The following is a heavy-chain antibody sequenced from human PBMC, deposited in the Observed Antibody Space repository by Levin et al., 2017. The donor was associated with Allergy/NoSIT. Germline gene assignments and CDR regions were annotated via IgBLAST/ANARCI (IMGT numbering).Heavy chain of an antibody. J-gene: IGHJ4*02. V-gene: IGHV3-21*01. D-gene: IGHD5-12*01. CDR1: GFTFSSYT. Sequence: GESLKISCAASGFTFSSYTMNWVRQAPGKGLEWVSSISRSSTYIYYADSVKGRFTISRDNAKNSLYLQMNSLRAEDTAVYYCARDGRWLRTDYFDYWGQGTLVTVSS. CDR3: ARDGRWLRTDYFDY. CDR2: ISRSSTYI.